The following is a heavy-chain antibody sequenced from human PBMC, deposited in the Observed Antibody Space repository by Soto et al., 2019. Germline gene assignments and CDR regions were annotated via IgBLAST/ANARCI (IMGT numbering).Heavy chain of an antibody. Sequence: PGESLKISCKGSGYSFTSYWISWVRQMPGKGLEWMGRIDPSDSYTNYSPSFQGHVTISADKSISTAYLQWSSLKASDTAMYYCARQIEGYYDSSGYYYVGHDVSGMDVWGQGTTVTVSS. D-gene: IGHD3-22*01. CDR1: GYSFTSYW. J-gene: IGHJ6*02. CDR2: IDPSDSYT. CDR3: ARQIEGYYDSSGYYYVGHDVSGMDV. V-gene: IGHV5-10-1*01.